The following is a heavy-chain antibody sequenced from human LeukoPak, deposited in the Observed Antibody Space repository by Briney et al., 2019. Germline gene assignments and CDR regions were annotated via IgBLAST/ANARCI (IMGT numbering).Heavy chain of an antibody. CDR3: ASPSNTYYYDSSGTSYFDY. D-gene: IGHD3-22*01. Sequence: SVKVSCKASGGTLSSYAISWVRQAPGQGLEWMGGIIPIFGTANYAQKFQGRVTITADESTSTAYMELSSLRSEDTAVYYCASPSNTYYYDSSGTSYFDYWGQGTLVTVSS. CDR2: IIPIFGTA. J-gene: IGHJ4*02. CDR1: GGTLSSYA. V-gene: IGHV1-69*13.